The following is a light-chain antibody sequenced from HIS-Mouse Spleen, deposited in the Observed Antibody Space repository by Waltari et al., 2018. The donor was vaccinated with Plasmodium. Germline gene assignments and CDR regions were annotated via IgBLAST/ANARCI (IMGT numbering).Light chain of an antibody. V-gene: IGKV3-15*01. CDR2: GGS. Sequence: ELVMTQSPATLSVSPGERATLSCRASPSVSSNLAWYQQRPGPAPRLLIYGGSTRATGIPARVSGSGSGTEFTLTISSLQSEDFAVYYCQQYNNWSFTFGPGTKVAIK. CDR1: PSVSSN. CDR3: QQYNNWSFT. J-gene: IGKJ3*01.